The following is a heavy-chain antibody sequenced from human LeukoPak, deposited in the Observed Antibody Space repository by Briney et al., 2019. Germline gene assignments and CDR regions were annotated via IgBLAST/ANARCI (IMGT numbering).Heavy chain of an antibody. D-gene: IGHD2-2*01. CDR1: GFTFSDYY. J-gene: IGHJ4*02. V-gene: IGHV3-11*01. CDR2: ISSSDTNI. Sequence: GGSLRLSCAGSGFTFSDYYMSWIRQARGKGREGVSYISSSDTNIYYADSVKGRFTISRDNAQNSLYLQMNTLRADDTAVYYRARADRSSTSCYELDYWGQGTLVTVSS. CDR3: ARADRSSTSCYELDY.